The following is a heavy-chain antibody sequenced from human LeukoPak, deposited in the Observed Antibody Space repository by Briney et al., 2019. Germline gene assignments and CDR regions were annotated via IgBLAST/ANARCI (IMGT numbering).Heavy chain of an antibody. Sequence: GGSLRLSCAASEFTFAYYGMSWVRQAPGKGLEWGSGINWNGYSIGYADSVKVRFTISRDNGKNFLYLQMNSLKAEDTAFYHCARVDYASRYFDLWGRGTLVTVSS. CDR3: ARVDYASRYFDL. V-gene: IGHV3-20*01. J-gene: IGHJ2*01. CDR2: INWNGYSI. D-gene: IGHD3-16*01. CDR1: EFTFAYYG.